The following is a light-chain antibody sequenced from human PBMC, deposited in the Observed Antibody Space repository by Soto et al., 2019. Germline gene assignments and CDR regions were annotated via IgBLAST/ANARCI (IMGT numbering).Light chain of an antibody. CDR1: NIGSES. J-gene: IGLJ3*02. V-gene: IGLV3-21*04. CDR2: YDS. CDR3: QVWDGSSDQQV. Sequence: SYELTQPPSVSVARGETARIACGGNNIGSESVHWYQQKPGQAPVLIIYYDSARPSGIPERFSGSNSGNTATLIISRVEAGDEADYYCQVWDGSSDQQVFGGGTKLTVL.